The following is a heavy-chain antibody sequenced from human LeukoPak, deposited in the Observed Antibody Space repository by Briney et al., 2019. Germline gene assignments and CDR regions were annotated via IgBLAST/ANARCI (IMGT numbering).Heavy chain of an antibody. Sequence: PGGSLRLSCAASGFTFSIYWMHWVRQAPGKGLVWVSHINSDGSSTSYADSVKGRFTISRDNAGNTLYLQMNSLRADDTAIYYCARNQQLGGHSYYYYGMDVWGQGTTVTVSS. CDR2: INSDGSST. CDR1: GFTFSIYW. J-gene: IGHJ6*02. D-gene: IGHD3-16*01. V-gene: IGHV3-74*01. CDR3: ARNQQLGGHSYYYYGMDV.